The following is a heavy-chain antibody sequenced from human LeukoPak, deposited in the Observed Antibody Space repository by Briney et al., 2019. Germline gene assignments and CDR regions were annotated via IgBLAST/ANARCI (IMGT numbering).Heavy chain of an antibody. CDR3: ARGGGDYGGYYFDY. V-gene: IGHV4-59*12. CDR1: GGSISSYY. J-gene: IGHJ4*02. D-gene: IGHD4-23*01. Sequence: SETLSLTCTVSGGSISSYYWSWIRQPPGKGLEWIGYIYYSGSTNYNPSLKSRVTISVDTSKKQFSLKMSSVTAADTAVYYCARGGGDYGGYYFDYWGQGTLVPVSS. CDR2: IYYSGST.